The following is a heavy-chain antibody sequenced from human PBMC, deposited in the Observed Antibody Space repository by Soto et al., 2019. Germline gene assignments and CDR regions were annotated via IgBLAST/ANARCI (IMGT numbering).Heavy chain of an antibody. CDR2: ISGSGGST. J-gene: IGHJ5*02. CDR1: GFTFSSYA. Sequence: PGGSLRLSCAASGFTFSSYAMSWVRQAPGKGLEWVSAISGSGGSTYYADSVKGRFTISRDNSKNTLYLQMNSLRAEDTAVYYCAKEVADIVATISNWFDPWGQGTLVTVSS. V-gene: IGHV3-23*01. D-gene: IGHD5-12*01. CDR3: AKEVADIVATISNWFDP.